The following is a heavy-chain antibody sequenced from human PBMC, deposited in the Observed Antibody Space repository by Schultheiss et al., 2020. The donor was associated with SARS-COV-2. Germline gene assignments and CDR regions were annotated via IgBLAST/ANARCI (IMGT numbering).Heavy chain of an antibody. CDR2: IIPIFGTA. CDR3: ARGQHYYDSSGYYVPYYGMDV. CDR1: GRTFSSYA. V-gene: IGHV1-69*13. Sequence: SVKVSCKASGRTFSSYAISWVRQAPGQGLEWMGGIIPIFGTANYAQKFQGRVTITADESTSTAYMELSSLRSEDTAVYYCARGQHYYDSSGYYVPYYGMDVWGQGTTVTVSS. D-gene: IGHD3-22*01. J-gene: IGHJ6*02.